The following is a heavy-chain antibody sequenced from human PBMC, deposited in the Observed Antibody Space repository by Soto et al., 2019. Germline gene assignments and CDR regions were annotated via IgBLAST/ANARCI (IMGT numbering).Heavy chain of an antibody. CDR2: IITVFGTA. D-gene: IGHD3-3*01. CDR1: GGPFSKYK. CDR3: ARDWSRGAGSDDHHFHYGMDV. Sequence: QVQLVQSGAEVKKPGSSVRVSCKASGGPFSKYKITWVRQAPGQGLEWMGGIITVFGTANYAQKFQGRVTIITDESRGEAHMKIISLSSDAKDVHYCARDWSRGAGSDDHHFHYGMDVLGQVTPVTVSS. V-gene: IGHV1-69*05. J-gene: IGHJ6*02.